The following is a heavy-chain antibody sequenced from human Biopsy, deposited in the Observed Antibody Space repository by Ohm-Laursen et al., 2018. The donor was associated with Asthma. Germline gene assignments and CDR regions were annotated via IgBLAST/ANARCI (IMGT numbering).Heavy chain of an antibody. CDR1: GFTFGDYW. CDR2: IKQDGSEK. J-gene: IGHJ5*02. V-gene: IGHV3-7*05. Sequence: SLRLSCTAPGFTFGDYWMSWVRQVPGKGLEWVANIKQDGSEKYYVDSVKGRFTISRDNDKNSLYLQMNSLRAEDTAVYYCARDRPITMVRGVIITFDPWGQGTMVTVSS. D-gene: IGHD3-10*01. CDR3: ARDRPITMVRGVIITFDP.